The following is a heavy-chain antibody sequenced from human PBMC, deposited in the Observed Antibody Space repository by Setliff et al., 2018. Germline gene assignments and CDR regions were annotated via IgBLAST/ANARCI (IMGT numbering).Heavy chain of an antibody. J-gene: IGHJ4*02. CDR1: GFTFSSYS. V-gene: IGHV3-21*04. Sequence: PGGSLRLSCATSGFTFSSYSLNWVRQAPGKGLEWVSSISSSSSYIYYADSVKGRFTISRDNAKNSLYLQMNSLTTEDTAFYYCVKSDRDSSGWYPDYWGQGTLVTVSS. D-gene: IGHD6-19*01. CDR3: VKSDRDSSGWYPDY. CDR2: ISSSSSYI.